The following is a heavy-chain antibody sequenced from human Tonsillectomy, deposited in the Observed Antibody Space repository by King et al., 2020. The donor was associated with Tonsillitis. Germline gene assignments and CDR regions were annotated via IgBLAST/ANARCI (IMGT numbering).Heavy chain of an antibody. Sequence: QLVQSGGGVVQPGRSLRLSCVASGFTFSSYAMHWVRQAPGKGLEWVAVISYDGTNKYYADSVKDRFTISRDNSKNTLYLQMNSLRAEDTAVYYCARDGDYDFWSGYWYFDLWGRGTLVTVSS. D-gene: IGHD3-3*01. CDR1: GFTFSSYA. CDR2: ISYDGTNK. J-gene: IGHJ2*01. CDR3: ARDGDYDFWSGYWYFDL. V-gene: IGHV3-30-3*01.